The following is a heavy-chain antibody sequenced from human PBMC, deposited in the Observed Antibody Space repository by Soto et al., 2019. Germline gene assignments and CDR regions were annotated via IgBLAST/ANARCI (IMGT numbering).Heavy chain of an antibody. CDR1: GFSLSTSGVG. CDR3: AHILGAPNRFAP. CDR2: IYWDDDK. D-gene: IGHD1-26*01. V-gene: IGHV2-5*02. Sequence: QITLKESGPTLVKPTQTLTLTCTFSGFSLSTSGVGVGWIRQPPGKALEWLGLIYWDDDKRYSPSLKSRLTNNKDTTKNQVVRTMTNLDPVTTATNYCAHILGAPNRFAPWGQGTLVTVSS. J-gene: IGHJ5*02.